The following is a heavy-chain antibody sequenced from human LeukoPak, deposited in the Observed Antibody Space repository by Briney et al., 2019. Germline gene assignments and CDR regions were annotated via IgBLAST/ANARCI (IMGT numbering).Heavy chain of an antibody. CDR2: IWYDGSNK. J-gene: IGHJ4*02. Sequence: GGSLRLSCAASGFTFSSYGMHWVRQAPGKGLELVAVIWYDGSNKYYADSVKGRFTISRDNSKNTLYLQMNSLRAEDTAVYYCARDLGDIVVVPAAMPFDYWGQGTLVTVSS. D-gene: IGHD2-2*01. CDR1: GFTFSSYG. V-gene: IGHV3-33*01. CDR3: ARDLGDIVVVPAAMPFDY.